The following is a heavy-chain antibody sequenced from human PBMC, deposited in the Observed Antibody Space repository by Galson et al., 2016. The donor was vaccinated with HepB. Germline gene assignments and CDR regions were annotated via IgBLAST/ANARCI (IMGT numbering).Heavy chain of an antibody. CDR2: ITWNSRKT. CDR3: AKDRGNLNYYHHYGMDV. Sequence: SLRLSCAASGFIFDDYAMFWVRQVPGKGLEWVSSITWNSRKTDYADSVKGRFTISRDNAKNSVNLHMNSLRPEDTALYYCAKDRGNLNYYHHYGMDVWGQETTVTVSS. CDR1: GFIFDDYA. J-gene: IGHJ6*02. V-gene: IGHV3-9*01. D-gene: IGHD4-23*01.